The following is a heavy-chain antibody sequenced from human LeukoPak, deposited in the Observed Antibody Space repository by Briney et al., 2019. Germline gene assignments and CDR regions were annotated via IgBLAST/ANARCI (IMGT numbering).Heavy chain of an antibody. D-gene: IGHD3-10*01. J-gene: IGHJ4*02. Sequence: ASVKVSCKASGYTFTSYTIYWVRQAPGQGLEWMGWISVHNGNTKYAQKLQGRVTLTTDTSTSTACMELRSLRSDDTAVYYCARDRMILGVPFDYWGQGTLVTVSS. V-gene: IGHV1-18*01. CDR3: ARDRMILGVPFDY. CDR1: GYTFTSYT. CDR2: ISVHNGNT.